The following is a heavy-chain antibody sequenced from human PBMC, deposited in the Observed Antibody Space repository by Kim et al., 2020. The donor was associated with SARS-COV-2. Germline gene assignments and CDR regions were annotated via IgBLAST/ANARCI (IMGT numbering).Heavy chain of an antibody. CDR3: ARDGSVGSSWLPFDY. Sequence: QKFQDRVTMTRDTSISTAYMELSRLRSDDTAVYYCARDGSVGSSWLPFDYWGQGTLVTVSS. V-gene: IGHV1-2*02. J-gene: IGHJ4*02. D-gene: IGHD6-13*01.